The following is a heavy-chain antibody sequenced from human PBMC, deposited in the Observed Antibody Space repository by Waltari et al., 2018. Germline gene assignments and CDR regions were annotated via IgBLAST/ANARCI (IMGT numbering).Heavy chain of an antibody. D-gene: IGHD1-1*01. CDR3: ARDREPPAEWAFDI. V-gene: IGHV4-39*07. CDR1: VGSISSSSYY. J-gene: IGHJ3*02. CDR2: IYYSGST. Sequence: QLQLQESGPGLVKPSETLSLTCTVSVGSISSSSYYWGWIRQPPGKGLEWIGSIYYSGSTYYNPSLKSRVTISVDTSKNQFSLKLSSVTAADTAVYYCARDREPPAEWAFDIWGQGTMVTVSS.